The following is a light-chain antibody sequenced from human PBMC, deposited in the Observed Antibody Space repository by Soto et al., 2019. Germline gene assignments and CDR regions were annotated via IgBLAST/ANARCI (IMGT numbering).Light chain of an antibody. CDR2: AAS. V-gene: IGKV1-17*03. CDR3: LQHYTYPLT. J-gene: IGKJ4*01. Sequence: DIQMTQSPSAMSASVGDRITITCRASRGISYYVAWFQHKPGTVPKRLIFAASSLERGVPSRFSGSYSGTRFTLTITSLQPEDVGTYFCLQHYTYPLTFGGGTKVQIK. CDR1: RGISYY.